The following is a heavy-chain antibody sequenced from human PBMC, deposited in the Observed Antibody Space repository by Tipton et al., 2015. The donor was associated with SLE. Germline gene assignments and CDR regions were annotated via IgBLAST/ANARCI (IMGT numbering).Heavy chain of an antibody. V-gene: IGHV4-34*01. CDR2: INHSAVT. CDR1: GGSFSGYY. D-gene: IGHD6-19*01. CDR3: ARGVRIAVVKGWYFDL. Sequence: TLSLTCAVYGGSFSGYYCTWVRTSPGKGLEWVGEINHSAVTGYKPSLKSRGKRLVDTAKEQFSLKLNSVTDADTAVYYCARGVRIAVVKGWYFDLWGRGTLVTVSS. J-gene: IGHJ2*01.